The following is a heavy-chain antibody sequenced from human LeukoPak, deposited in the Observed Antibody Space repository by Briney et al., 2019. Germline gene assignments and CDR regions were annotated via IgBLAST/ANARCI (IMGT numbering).Heavy chain of an antibody. Sequence: GASVKVSCKASGGTFSSYAISWVRQTPGQGLEWMGGIIPIFGTANYAQKFQGRVTITADESTSTAYMELSSLRSEDTAVYYCATNYYGSGRSHYYYMDVWGKGTTVTISS. CDR1: GGTFSSYA. V-gene: IGHV1-69*13. J-gene: IGHJ6*03. D-gene: IGHD3-10*01. CDR3: ATNYYGSGRSHYYYMDV. CDR2: IIPIFGTA.